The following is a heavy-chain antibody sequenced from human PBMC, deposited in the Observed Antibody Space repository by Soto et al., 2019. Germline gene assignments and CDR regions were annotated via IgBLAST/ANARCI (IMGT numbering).Heavy chain of an antibody. D-gene: IGHD2-21*02. CDR1: GFTFRTYS. V-gene: IGHV3-21*01. Sequence: EVQLVESGGGLVKPGESLRLSCAASGFTFRTYSMNWVRHAPGKGLEWVSLISSSSSYIYYADSLKGRFTISRDNAKNSLYLEMNNLRAEVTAVYYCARFVSATAINDHWGQGTLVTVSS. CDR2: ISSSSSYI. J-gene: IGHJ4*02. CDR3: ARFVSATAINDH.